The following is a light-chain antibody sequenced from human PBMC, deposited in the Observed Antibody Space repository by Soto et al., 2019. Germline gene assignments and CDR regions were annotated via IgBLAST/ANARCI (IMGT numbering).Light chain of an antibody. V-gene: IGLV1-44*01. CDR2: NNN. CDR1: SSNIGSNT. J-gene: IGLJ2*01. Sequence: QSVLTQPPSASGTPGQRVTISCSGGSSNIGSNTVNWYQQLPGTAPKHLIHNNNHRPSGVPDRFSGSKSGTYASLAISGLQSEDEDDYYCAAWYDSLNGVVFGGGTKLTVL. CDR3: AAWYDSLNGVV.